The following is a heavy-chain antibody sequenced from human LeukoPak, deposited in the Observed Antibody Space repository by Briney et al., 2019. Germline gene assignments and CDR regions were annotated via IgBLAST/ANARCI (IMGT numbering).Heavy chain of an antibody. D-gene: IGHD5-24*01. CDR2: INWNGGST. Sequence: GGSLRLSCAASGFTFDDYGMSWVRQAPGKGLEWVSGINWNGGSTGYADSVKGRSTISRDNAKNSLYLQMNSLRAEDTALYYCARSDGYNPPFDYWGQGTLVTVSS. CDR3: ARSDGYNPPFDY. J-gene: IGHJ4*02. CDR1: GFTFDDYG. V-gene: IGHV3-20*04.